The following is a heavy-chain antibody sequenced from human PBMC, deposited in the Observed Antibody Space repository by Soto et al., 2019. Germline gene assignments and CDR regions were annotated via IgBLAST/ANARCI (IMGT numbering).Heavy chain of an antibody. V-gene: IGHV4-4*02. CDR3: AIFRSSPGDYFDY. J-gene: IGHJ4*02. CDR2: IYHSGST. D-gene: IGHD2-21*01. Sequence: PAESRALTCSISGGSLSSSNWWSWVRQPPGKGLEWIGEIYHSGSTNYNPSLKSRVTISLDKSKNQFSLKLSSVTDADTAVYYCAIFRSSPGDYFDYWGQGTLVTVSS. CDR1: GGSLSSSNW.